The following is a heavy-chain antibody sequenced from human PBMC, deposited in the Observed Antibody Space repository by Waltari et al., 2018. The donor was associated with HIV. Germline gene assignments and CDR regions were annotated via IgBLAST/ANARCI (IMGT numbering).Heavy chain of an antibody. Sequence: EVKLVESGGGLVQPGRSLRLSCTASGFTFGDYGITWVRQAPGKGLEWVSFIRSKIYGATIDHAASVKGRFTISRDDSTSIAYLQMNSLKTEDTAVYYCAREGLERTTMRGIAFDLWGQGTIVTVSS. CDR3: AREGLERTTMRGIAFDL. D-gene: IGHD4-4*01. J-gene: IGHJ3*01. V-gene: IGHV3-49*04. CDR1: GFTFGDYG. CDR2: IRSKIYGATI.